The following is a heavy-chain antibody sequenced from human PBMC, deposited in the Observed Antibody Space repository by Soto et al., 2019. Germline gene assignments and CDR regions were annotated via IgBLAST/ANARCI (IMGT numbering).Heavy chain of an antibody. CDR1: GGSIRSYY. V-gene: IGHV4-59*08. CDR2: IYYTGST. D-gene: IGHD3-9*01. J-gene: IGHJ4*02. Sequence: SETLSLTCTVSGGSIRSYYWSWIRQPPGKGLEWIGYIYYTGSTNYNPSLKSPVTISVDTSKNQFTLQLTSVTAADTAVYYCARQGYNILTGYSYFDYWGQGILVTVSS. CDR3: ARQGYNILTGYSYFDY.